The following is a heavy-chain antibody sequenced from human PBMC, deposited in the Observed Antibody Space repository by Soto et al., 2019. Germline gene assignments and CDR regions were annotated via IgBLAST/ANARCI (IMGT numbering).Heavy chain of an antibody. V-gene: IGHV1-18*01. CDR2: ISAYNGNT. D-gene: IGHD3-22*01. CDR1: GYTFTSYG. CDR3: ARAGRDYYDSSGYYEYFQQ. Sequence: ASVKVSCKASGYTFTSYGISWVRQAPGQGLEWMGWISAYNGNTNYAQKLQGRVTMTTDTSTSTAYMELRSLRSDDTAVYYCARAGRDYYDSSGYYEYFQQWGQGTRVTV. J-gene: IGHJ1*01.